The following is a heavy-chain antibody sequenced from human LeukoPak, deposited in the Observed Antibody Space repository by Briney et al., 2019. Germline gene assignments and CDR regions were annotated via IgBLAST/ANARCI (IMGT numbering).Heavy chain of an antibody. CDR1: GLTLDDYG. CDR3: ARGGRDPYYFDY. J-gene: IGHJ4*02. Sequence: GGSLRLSCAASGLTLDDYGMSWVRQAPGKGLEWVSGINWNGGSTGYADSVKGRFTISRDNAKNSLYLQMNSLRAEDTALYYCARGGRDPYYFDYWGQGTLVTVSS. D-gene: IGHD5-24*01. CDR2: INWNGGST. V-gene: IGHV3-20*04.